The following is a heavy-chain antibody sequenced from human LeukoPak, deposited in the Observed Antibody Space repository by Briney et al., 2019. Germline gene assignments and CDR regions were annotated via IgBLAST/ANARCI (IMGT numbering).Heavy chain of an antibody. CDR2: INHSGST. CDR3: ARGISEYCSGGSCYEYYFDY. Sequence: SETLSLTCAVYGGSFSGYYWSWIRQPPGKGQEWIGEINHSGSTNYNPSLKSRVTISVDTSKNQFSLKLSSVTAADTAVYYCARGISEYCSGGSCYEYYFDYWGQGTLVTVSS. J-gene: IGHJ4*02. CDR1: GGSFSGYY. D-gene: IGHD2-15*01. V-gene: IGHV4-34*01.